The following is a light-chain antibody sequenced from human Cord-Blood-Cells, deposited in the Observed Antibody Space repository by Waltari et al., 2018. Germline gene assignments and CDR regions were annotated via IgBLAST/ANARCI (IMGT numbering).Light chain of an antibody. V-gene: IGLV2-14*03. J-gene: IGLJ3*02. Sequence: QSALTQPASVSVSPGQSITISCTGTSSDVGGSNYVSWYQQHPGNAPKLMIYDVSNRPSGVSNRFSGSKSGNTASLTISGLQAEDEADYYCSSYTSSSTLVFGGGTKLTVL. CDR3: SSYTSSSTLV. CDR2: DVS. CDR1: SSDVGGSNY.